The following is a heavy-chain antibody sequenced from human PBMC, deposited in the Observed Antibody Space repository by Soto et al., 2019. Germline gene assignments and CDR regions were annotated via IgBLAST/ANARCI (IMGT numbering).Heavy chain of an antibody. V-gene: IGHV4-4*02. CDR1: GGSISSSNW. CDR2: IDHSEST. Sequence: QVQLPASGPGLVQPSGTLSLTCAVSGGSISSSNWWSGVRQPPGKGLEWIVEIDHSESTTYNPSLKSRVNLSVYNSKNQFSLKLTSVTAADTAGYYGARVLGNDAFYIWGQGTMVTVSS. D-gene: IGHD3-3*02. J-gene: IGHJ3*02. CDR3: ARVLGNDAFYI.